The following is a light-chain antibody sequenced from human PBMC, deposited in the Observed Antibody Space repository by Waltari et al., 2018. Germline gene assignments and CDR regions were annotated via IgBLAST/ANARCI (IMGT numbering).Light chain of an antibody. V-gene: IGKV1-39*01. CDR1: QSISSY. CDR3: QQSYSNPQT. J-gene: IGKJ2*01. CDR2: AAT. Sequence: DIQMTQSPSSLSASVGDRVTITCRASQSISSYLNWYQQKPGKAPKLLIYAATSLQSGVPSRFSGSGSGTDFTLTISSLQPDDFATYYCQQSYSNPQTFGQGTKLEI.